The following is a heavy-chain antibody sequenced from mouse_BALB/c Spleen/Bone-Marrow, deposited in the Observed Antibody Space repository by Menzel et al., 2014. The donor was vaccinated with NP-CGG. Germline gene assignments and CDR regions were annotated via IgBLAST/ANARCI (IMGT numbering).Heavy chain of an antibody. CDR3: ARKAYSFDY. V-gene: IGHV3-2*02. CDR2: ISYSGGP. J-gene: IGHJ2*01. Sequence: EVQRVESGPGLVKPSQSLSLTCTVTGYSITSDHAWNWIRQFPGNKLEWTGSISYSGGPSYNPSLTSRISLSRHPSKNHFFPQLNSVTTEDTGAYYCARKAYSFDYWGQGTPLTVSS. CDR1: GYSITSDHA.